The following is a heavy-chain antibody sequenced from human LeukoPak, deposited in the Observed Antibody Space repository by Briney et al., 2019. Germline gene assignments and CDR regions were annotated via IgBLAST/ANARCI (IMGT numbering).Heavy chain of an antibody. Sequence: PGGSLRLSCAASGFPFSSYAMNWVRQAPGKGLEWVSVIAGSDGFTQYADSVKGRFTISRDNSKNTLYLQMNSLRAEDTAVYYCARDRTGNFDYWGQGTLVTVSS. J-gene: IGHJ4*02. CDR3: ARDRTGNFDY. CDR1: GFPFSSYA. V-gene: IGHV3-23*01. CDR2: IAGSDGFT. D-gene: IGHD1-1*01.